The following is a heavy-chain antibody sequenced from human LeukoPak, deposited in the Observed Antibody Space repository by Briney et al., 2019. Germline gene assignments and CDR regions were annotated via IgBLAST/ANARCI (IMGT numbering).Heavy chain of an antibody. V-gene: IGHV1-18*01. J-gene: IGHJ4*02. CDR2: ISAYNGNT. CDR1: GYTFTSYG. D-gene: IGHD5-24*01. Sequence: GASVKVSCKASGYTFTSYGISWVRQAPGQGLEWMGWISAYNGNTNYAQKLQGRVTMTTDTSTSTAYMELRSLRSDDTAVYYCARANFLWLQLMGYYFDYWGQGTLVTVSS. CDR3: ARANFLWLQLMGYYFDY.